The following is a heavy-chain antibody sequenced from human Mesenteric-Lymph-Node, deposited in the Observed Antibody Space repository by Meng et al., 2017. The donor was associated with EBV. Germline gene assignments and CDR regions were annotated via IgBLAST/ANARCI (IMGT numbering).Heavy chain of an antibody. CDR3: ARVGQWLPIDY. D-gene: IGHD6-19*01. V-gene: IGHV4-4*02. Sequence: QVQLQESGPGLWQPSGTLSLTCSVSGDYISSSNWWNWVRQPPGKGLEWIGEIYHSGSNNYNPSLKSRVTISVDKSKNQFSLNLSSVTAADPAVYYCARVGQWLPIDYWGQGTLVTVSS. J-gene: IGHJ4*02. CDR1: GDYISSSNW. CDR2: IYHSGSN.